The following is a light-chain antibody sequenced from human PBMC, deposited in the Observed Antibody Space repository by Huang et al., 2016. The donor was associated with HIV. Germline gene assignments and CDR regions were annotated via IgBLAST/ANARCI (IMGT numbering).Light chain of an antibody. V-gene: IGKV3-20*01. CDR3: QQYGSSPLT. CDR1: QSVRGSS. CDR2: GAS. Sequence: EIVLTQSPGTLSLSPGERATLSCRASQSVRGSSLAWYQKKPGQSPRLLIFGASNRATAIPDRFSGSGSATDFTLTISRLEPEDFAVYYCQQYGSSPLTFGGGTKVEIK. J-gene: IGKJ4*01.